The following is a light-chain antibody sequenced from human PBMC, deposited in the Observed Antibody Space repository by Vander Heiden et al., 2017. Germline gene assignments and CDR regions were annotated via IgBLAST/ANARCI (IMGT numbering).Light chain of an antibody. CDR3: QQRSNWWT. V-gene: IGKV3-11*01. CDR1: QSVSRY. CDR2: DAS. Sequence: EIVLTQSPATLSLSPGERATLSCRASQSVSRYLAWYQQKPGQAPRLLLYDASNRATGIPARFSGSGSGTDFTLTISSLEPEDFAVYYCQQRSNWWTFGQGTKVEIK. J-gene: IGKJ1*01.